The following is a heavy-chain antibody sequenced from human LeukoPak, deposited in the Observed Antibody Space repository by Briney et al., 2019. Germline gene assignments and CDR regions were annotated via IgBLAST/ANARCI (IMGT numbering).Heavy chain of an antibody. V-gene: IGHV4-34*01. J-gene: IGHJ3*02. CDR1: GGSFSNYY. Sequence: SETLSLTCAVYGGSFSNYYWTWIRQPPGKGLEWIGEINHSGSTNYNPSLKSRVTISVDTSKNQFSLKLSSVTAADTAVYYCARTALYDTNAFDIWGQGTMVTVSS. CDR2: INHSGST. CDR3: ARTALYDTNAFDI. D-gene: IGHD3-9*01.